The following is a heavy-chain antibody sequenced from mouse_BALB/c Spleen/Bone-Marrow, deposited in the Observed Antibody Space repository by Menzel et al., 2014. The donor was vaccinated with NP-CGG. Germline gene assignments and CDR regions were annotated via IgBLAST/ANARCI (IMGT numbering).Heavy chain of an antibody. Sequence: VKLQESGAELVRPGTSVKVSCKASGYAFTNYLIEWVKQRPGQGLEWTGVINPGSGGTNYNEKFKGKATLTADKSSSTAYMQLSSLTSDDSAVYFCAREGYGYFHYWGQGTTLTVSS. CDR2: INPGSGGT. CDR1: GYAFTNYL. D-gene: IGHD2-10*02. J-gene: IGHJ2*01. V-gene: IGHV1-54*01. CDR3: AREGYGYFHY.